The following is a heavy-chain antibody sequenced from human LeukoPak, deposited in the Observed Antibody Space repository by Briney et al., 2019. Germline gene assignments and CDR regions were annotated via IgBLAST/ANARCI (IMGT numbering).Heavy chain of an antibody. CDR3: ARAPLGWELPFDY. Sequence: AASVKVSCKASGYTFTGYYMHWVRQAPGQGLEWMGWINPNSGGTNYAQKFQGRVTMTRDTSISTAYMELSRLRSDDTAVYYCARAPLGWELPFDYWGQGTLVTVSS. CDR2: INPNSGGT. D-gene: IGHD1-26*01. CDR1: GYTFTGYY. J-gene: IGHJ4*02. V-gene: IGHV1-2*02.